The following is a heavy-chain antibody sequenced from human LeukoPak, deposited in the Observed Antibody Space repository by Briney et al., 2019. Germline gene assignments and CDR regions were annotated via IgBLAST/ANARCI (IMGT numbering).Heavy chain of an antibody. J-gene: IGHJ4*02. V-gene: IGHV3-74*01. CDR3: ARDLDRDESTHFDY. D-gene: IGHD1-1*01. Sequence: GGSRRLSCAASGFTFSRYWMHWVRQAPGKGLVWVSHINTDGSTTKFADSVKGRFSVSRDNAKNTLYLQMNSLRAEDTAVYYCARDLDRDESTHFDYWGQGTLVTVSS. CDR2: INTDGSTT. CDR1: GFTFSRYW.